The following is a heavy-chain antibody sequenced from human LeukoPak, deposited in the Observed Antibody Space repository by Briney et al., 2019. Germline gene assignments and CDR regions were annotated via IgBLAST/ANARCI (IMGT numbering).Heavy chain of an antibody. CDR1: GGSISGYY. D-gene: IGHD5-24*01. CDR2: IYYTGSA. Sequence: PSETQSLTCTVSGGSISGYYWTWIRQPPEKGLEWIGFIYYTGSASYNPSLKSRVTISVDTSKNQFSLHLSSVTAADTAVYYCARDDSRDGSNYNYYGTDVWGQGTTVTVSS. V-gene: IGHV4-59*01. J-gene: IGHJ6*02. CDR3: ARDDSRDGSNYNYYGTDV.